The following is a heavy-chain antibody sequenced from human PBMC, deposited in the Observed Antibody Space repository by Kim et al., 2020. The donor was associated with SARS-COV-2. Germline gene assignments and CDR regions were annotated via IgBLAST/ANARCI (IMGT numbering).Heavy chain of an antibody. D-gene: IGHD2-2*01. CDR3: ARALKSTSLWAGYGMDV. CDR1: GYTFTGYY. Sequence: ASVKVSCKASGYTFTGYYMHWVRQAPGQGLEWMGRINPNSGGTNYAQKFQGRVTMTRDTSISTAYMELSRLRSDDTAVYYCARALKSTSLWAGYGMDVWGQGTTVTVSS. J-gene: IGHJ6*02. V-gene: IGHV1-2*06. CDR2: INPNSGGT.